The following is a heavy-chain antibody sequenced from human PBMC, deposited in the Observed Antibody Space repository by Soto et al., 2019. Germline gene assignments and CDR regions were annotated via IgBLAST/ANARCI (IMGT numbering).Heavy chain of an antibody. CDR3: AKANSGDDDESDY. CDR2: INPKSGGT. D-gene: IGHD5-12*01. J-gene: IGHJ4*02. V-gene: IGHV1-2*02. CDR1: GYTFTGYY. Sequence: ASVKVSCKASGYTFTGYYMHWVRQAPGQGLEWMGWINPKSGGTDYAQKFQGRVTMTRDTSSSSAYMELSSLRSDDTAVYYCAKANSGDDDESDYRGKGTQVTVSS.